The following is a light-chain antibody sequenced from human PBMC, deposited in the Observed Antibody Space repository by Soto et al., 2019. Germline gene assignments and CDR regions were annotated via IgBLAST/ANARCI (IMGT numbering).Light chain of an antibody. CDR3: QQLDSYPRT. J-gene: IGKJ3*01. Sequence: DLSMPPSPSSLSASVGDRVTITCRASQSISSYLNWYQQKPGKAPKLLIYGASTLQSGVPSRFSGSGSGTDFTLTISSLQPEDFATYYCQQLDSYPRTFGPGTKVDIK. V-gene: IGKV1-39*01. CDR2: GAS. CDR1: QSISSY.